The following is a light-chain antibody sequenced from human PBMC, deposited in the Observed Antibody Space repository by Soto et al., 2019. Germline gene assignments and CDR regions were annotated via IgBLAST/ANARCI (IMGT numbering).Light chain of an antibody. CDR2: GAS. CDR1: QSVRSSY. CDR3: QHSDIVY. Sequence: EIVLTQSPGTLSLSPGERATLSCRASQSVRSSYLAWYQQKPGQAPRLLIYGASSRATGIPDRFTGSGSGTDFSLTISRLETEDFAVYYCQHSDIVYVGKGTRLKIK. V-gene: IGKV3-20*01. J-gene: IGKJ5*01.